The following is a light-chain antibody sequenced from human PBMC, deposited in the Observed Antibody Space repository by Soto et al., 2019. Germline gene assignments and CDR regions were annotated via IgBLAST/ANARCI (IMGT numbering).Light chain of an antibody. CDR2: AAS. J-gene: IGKJ1*01. Sequence: AIRMTQSPSSLSASTGDRVTITCRASQGISSYLAWYQQKPGKAPKLLIYAASTLQSGVPSRFSGSGSGTDFPLTISCLQSEDFATYYCQQYYSYPGTFGQGTKVEI. V-gene: IGKV1-8*01. CDR1: QGISSY. CDR3: QQYYSYPGT.